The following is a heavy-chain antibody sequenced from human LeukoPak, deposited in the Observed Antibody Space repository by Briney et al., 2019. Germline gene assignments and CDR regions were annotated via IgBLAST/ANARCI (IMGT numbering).Heavy chain of an antibody. D-gene: IGHD5-24*01. Sequence: EASVKVSCKASGYTFTSYDINWVRQATRQGLEWMGWMNPNSGNTGYAQKFQGRVTMTRNTSISTAYMELSSLRSEDTAVYYCARGRGRWLQLNYWGQGTLVTVSS. CDR3: ARGRGRWLQLNY. J-gene: IGHJ4*02. V-gene: IGHV1-8*01. CDR2: MNPNSGNT. CDR1: GYTFTSYD.